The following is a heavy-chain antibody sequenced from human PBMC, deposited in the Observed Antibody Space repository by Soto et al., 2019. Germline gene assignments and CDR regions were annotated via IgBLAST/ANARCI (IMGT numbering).Heavy chain of an antibody. D-gene: IGHD4-17*01. V-gene: IGHV1-46*02. J-gene: IGHJ4*02. CDR3: ARGPDDSDVPRWDH. CDR2: INLRGGTT. Sequence: QVQLVQSGPEVRKPGASVRLSCATSGYNFNQYYIHWVRQAPGQGLEWMGIINLRGGTTEYAHKFRGRVTATGDTSTRTAYMELSSLRSEDTAVYFCARGPDDSDVPRWDHWGQGTLITVSS. CDR1: GYNFNQYY.